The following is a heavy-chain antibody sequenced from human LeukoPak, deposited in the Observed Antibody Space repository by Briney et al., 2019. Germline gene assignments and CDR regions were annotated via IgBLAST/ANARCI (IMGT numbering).Heavy chain of an antibody. CDR3: ARGYDTYHYSFHY. D-gene: IGHD3-9*01. CDR1: GGSISPYC. J-gene: IGHJ4*02. Sequence: SETLSLTSTVSGGSISPYCWSWIRQPPGKGLEWIGHIFDSGSTNYNPSLKSRVTILVDTSKNQFSLKLSSVTAADTAVYYCARGYDTYHYSFHYWGQGTLVTVSS. CDR2: IFDSGST. V-gene: IGHV4-59*01.